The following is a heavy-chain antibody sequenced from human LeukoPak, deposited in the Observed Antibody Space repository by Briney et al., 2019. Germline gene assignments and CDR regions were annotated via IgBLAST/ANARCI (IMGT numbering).Heavy chain of an antibody. D-gene: IGHD1-14*01. CDR3: ARDPLTQNDY. Sequence: PGGSLRLSCAASGFTFDAYWMSWVRQAPGKGLEWGANIKQDGNEKYYVDSVKGRFTVYRDNAKNSLYLQMNSLRADDTAVYYCARDPLTQNDYWGQGTLVAVSS. CDR1: GFTFDAYW. V-gene: IGHV3-7*01. J-gene: IGHJ4*02. CDR2: IKQDGNEK.